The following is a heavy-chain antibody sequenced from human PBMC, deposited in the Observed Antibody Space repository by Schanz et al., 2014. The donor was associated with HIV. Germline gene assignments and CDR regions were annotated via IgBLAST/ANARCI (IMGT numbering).Heavy chain of an antibody. D-gene: IGHD3-9*01. CDR1: GFTFSSYS. CDR3: ARDAYYDILTGLNYYYGMDV. J-gene: IGHJ6*02. V-gene: IGHV3-21*04. Sequence: EVQLVESGGGLVKPGGSLRLSCAASGFTFSSYSMNWVRQAPGKGLEWVSSISSSSSYIYYADSVKGRFTISRDNAKNSLYLQMNSLRAEDTAVYYCARDAYYDILTGLNYYYGMDVWGQGTTVTVSS. CDR2: ISSSSSYI.